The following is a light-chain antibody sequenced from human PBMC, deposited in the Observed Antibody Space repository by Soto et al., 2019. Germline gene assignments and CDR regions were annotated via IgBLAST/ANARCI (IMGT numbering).Light chain of an antibody. CDR2: GNS. J-gene: IGLJ1*01. V-gene: IGLV1-40*01. Sequence: QPVLTQPPSVSGAPGQRVTISCTGSSSNIGAGYDVHWYHQLPGTSPKVLIYGNSNRPSGVPDRFSGSKSGTSASLAITGLQAEDEADYYCQSYDSSLSGDVFGTGTKLTVL. CDR1: SSNIGAGYD. CDR3: QSYDSSLSGDV.